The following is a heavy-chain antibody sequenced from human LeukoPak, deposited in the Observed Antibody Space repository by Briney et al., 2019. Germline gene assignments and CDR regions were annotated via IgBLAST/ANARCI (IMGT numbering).Heavy chain of an antibody. CDR2: ISGSGGST. Sequence: PGGSLRLSCAASGFTFSSYAMSWVRQAPGKGLEWVSAISGSGGSTYYADSVKGRFTISRDNSKNTLYLQMNSLRAEDTAVYYCAKDPGNWNDVLFDYWGREPWSPSPQ. J-gene: IGHJ4*02. V-gene: IGHV3-23*01. CDR1: GFTFSSYA. D-gene: IGHD1-1*01. CDR3: AKDPGNWNDVLFDY.